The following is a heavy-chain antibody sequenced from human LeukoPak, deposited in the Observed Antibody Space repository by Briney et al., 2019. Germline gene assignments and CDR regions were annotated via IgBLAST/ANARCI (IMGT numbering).Heavy chain of an antibody. J-gene: IGHJ4*02. CDR3: ARGRYSSRNLDY. CDR1: GGPFSGYY. V-gene: IGHV4-34*01. D-gene: IGHD6-13*01. Sequence: SETLSLTCAVYGGPFSGYYWSWIRQPPGKGLEWIGEINHSGSTNYNPSLKSRVTISVDTSKNQFSLKLSSVTAADTAVYYCARGRYSSRNLDYWGQGTLVTVSS. CDR2: INHSGST.